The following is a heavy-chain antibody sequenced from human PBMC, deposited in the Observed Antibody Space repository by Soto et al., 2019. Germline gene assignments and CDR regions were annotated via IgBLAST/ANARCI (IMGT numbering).Heavy chain of an antibody. Sequence: GESLKISCKGSGYSFTRYWISWVRQMPGKGLEWMGRIDPSDSYTYYSPSFRGHVTFSADKSISTAYLQWSSLKASDTAMYYCATHEDPSNWFDPWGQGTLVTVSS. J-gene: IGHJ5*02. CDR1: GYSFTRYW. CDR2: IDPSDSYT. V-gene: IGHV5-10-1*01. CDR3: ATHEDPSNWFDP.